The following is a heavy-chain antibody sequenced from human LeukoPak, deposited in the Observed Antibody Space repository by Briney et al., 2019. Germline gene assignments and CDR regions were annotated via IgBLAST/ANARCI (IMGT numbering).Heavy chain of an antibody. CDR2: IKQDGNEK. V-gene: IGHV3-7*01. D-gene: IGHD4/OR15-4a*01. Sequence: GGSLSLSCAASGFTFRTYWMSWVRQAPGKGLEWVATIKQDGNEKYYVDSVKGRFTISRDNAKNSLDLQMNSLRAEDTAVYYCARDTLGEGEDANYAVYYFDYWGQGTPVTVSS. CDR1: GFTFRTYW. CDR3: ARDTLGEGEDANYAVYYFDY. J-gene: IGHJ4*02.